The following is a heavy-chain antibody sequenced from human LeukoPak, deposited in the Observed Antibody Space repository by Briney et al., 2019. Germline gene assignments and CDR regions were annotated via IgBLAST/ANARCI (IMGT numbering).Heavy chain of an antibody. J-gene: IGHJ5*02. Sequence: SMKVSCKTSGGTFTSYAITWVRQAPGQGLEWMGKIIPISGTTNYAQKFQGRVTFTADESTSTAYMELSSLRSEDTALYYCARKLRLGGNWFDPWGQGTLVTVSS. CDR3: ARKLRLGGNWFDP. V-gene: IGHV1-69*15. D-gene: IGHD1-26*01. CDR2: IIPISGTT. CDR1: GGTFTSYA.